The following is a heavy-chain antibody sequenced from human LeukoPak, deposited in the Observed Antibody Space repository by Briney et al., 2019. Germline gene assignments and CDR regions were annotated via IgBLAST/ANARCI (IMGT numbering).Heavy chain of an antibody. D-gene: IGHD2-15*01. J-gene: IGHJ3*02. V-gene: IGHV3-74*03. Sequence: GRFLRLSCAAAGFTFSSHWMHSVRQPAGKWLVWVSRINVEGSNTTYAGSVKGRFTISRDNAKNTLYLQMNSLRGEDTAVYHCARSKRWYSTDAFDIWGQGTMVTVSS. CDR2: INVEGSNT. CDR3: ARSKRWYSTDAFDI. CDR1: GFTFSSHW.